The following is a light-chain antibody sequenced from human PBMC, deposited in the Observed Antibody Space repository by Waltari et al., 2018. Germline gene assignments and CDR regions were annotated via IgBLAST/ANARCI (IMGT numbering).Light chain of an antibody. V-gene: IGKV4-1*01. Sequence: DFVMTQSPEFLAVSLGERATINCKSSQSVLYSPNSKHYLAWYQQKQGQPPKLLIYWAATRESGVPDRVSGSGSGTDFNLTISSLQAEDVAVYYCHQYSTTPWTFGQGTKVEI. CDR1: QSVLYSPNSKHY. CDR3: HQYSTTPWT. J-gene: IGKJ1*01. CDR2: WAA.